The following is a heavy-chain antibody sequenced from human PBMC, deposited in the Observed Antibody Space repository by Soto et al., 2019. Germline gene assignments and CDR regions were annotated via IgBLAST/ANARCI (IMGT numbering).Heavy chain of an antibody. CDR2: IYWDDDK. V-gene: IGHV2-5*02. CDR3: AHRPGLGETEVDYYYYGMDV. J-gene: IGHJ6*02. CDR1: GFSLSTSGVG. Sequence: SGPTLVNPTQTLTLTCTFSGFSLSTSGVGVGWIRQPPGKALEWLALIYWDDDKRYSPSLKSRLTITKDTSKNQVVLTMTNMDPVDTATYYCAHRPGLGETEVDYYYYGMDVWGQGTTVTVSS. D-gene: IGHD3-10*01.